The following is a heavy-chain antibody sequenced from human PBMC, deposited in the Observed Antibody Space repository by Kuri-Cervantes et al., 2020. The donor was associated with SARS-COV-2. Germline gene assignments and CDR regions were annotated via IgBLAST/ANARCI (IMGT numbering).Heavy chain of an antibody. CDR3: ARDSGSDY. CDR1: GFTFSSYS. J-gene: IGHJ4*02. D-gene: IGHD3-10*01. CDR2: ISSSSSSYI. V-gene: IGHV3-21*01. Sequence: GESLKISCAASGFTFSSYSMNWVRQAPGKGLEWVSSISSSSSSYIYYADSVKGRFTISRDSAKNSLYLQMNSLRAEDTAVYYCARDSGSDYWGQGTLVTVSS.